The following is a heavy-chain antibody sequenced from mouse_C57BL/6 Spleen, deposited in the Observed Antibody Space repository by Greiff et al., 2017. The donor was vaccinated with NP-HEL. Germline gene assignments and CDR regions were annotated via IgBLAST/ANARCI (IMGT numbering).Heavy chain of an antibody. V-gene: IGHV5-4*03. D-gene: IGHD2-4*01. CDR1: GFTFSSYA. CDR3: ARGYDYGDWYFDV. Sequence: DVKLVESGGGLVKPGGSLKLSCAASGFTFSSYAMSWVRQTPEKRLEWVATISDGGSYTYYPDNVKGRFTISRDNAKNNLYLQMSHLKSEDTAMYYCARGYDYGDWYFDVWGTGTTVTVSS. J-gene: IGHJ1*03. CDR2: ISDGGSYT.